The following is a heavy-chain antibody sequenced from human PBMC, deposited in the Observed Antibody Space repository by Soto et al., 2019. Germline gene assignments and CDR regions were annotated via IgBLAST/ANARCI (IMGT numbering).Heavy chain of an antibody. Sequence: GGSLRLSCAASGFTFSSYAMHWVRQAPGKGLEWVAVISYDGSNKYYADSVKGRFTISRDNSKNTLYLQMNSLRAEDTAVYYCARYDYGNYGGAFDIWGQGTVVTVSS. J-gene: IGHJ3*02. V-gene: IGHV3-30-3*01. CDR2: ISYDGSNK. CDR1: GFTFSSYA. D-gene: IGHD4-17*01. CDR3: ARYDYGNYGGAFDI.